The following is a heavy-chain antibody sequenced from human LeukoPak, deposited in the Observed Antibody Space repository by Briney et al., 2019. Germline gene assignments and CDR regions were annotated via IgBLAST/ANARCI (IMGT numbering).Heavy chain of an antibody. J-gene: IGHJ1*01. CDR3: ARGEDGDYYFQH. V-gene: IGHV4-39*01. CDR1: GGSISSSSYY. D-gene: IGHD4-17*01. CDR2: ISDSGDT. Sequence: SETLSLTCTVSGGSISSSSYYWGGMRQPPGKGLEWIGSISDSGDTYYNPSLKSRVTMSVDTSKNQFSLRLSSVTAADTAVYYCARGEDGDYYFQHWGQGTLVTVSS.